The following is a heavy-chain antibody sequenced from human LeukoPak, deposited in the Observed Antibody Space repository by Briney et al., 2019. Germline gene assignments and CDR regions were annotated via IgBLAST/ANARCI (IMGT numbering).Heavy chain of an antibody. CDR3: ARDLDYYYYMDV. J-gene: IGHJ6*03. CDR1: GGSISSGGYY. Sequence: PSETLSLTCTVSGGSISSGGYYWSWIRQHPGKGLEWIGYIYHSGSTYYNPSLKSRVTISVDRSKNQFSLKLSSVTAADTAVYYCARDLDYYYYMDVWGKGTTVTVSS. V-gene: IGHV4-31*03. CDR2: IYHSGST.